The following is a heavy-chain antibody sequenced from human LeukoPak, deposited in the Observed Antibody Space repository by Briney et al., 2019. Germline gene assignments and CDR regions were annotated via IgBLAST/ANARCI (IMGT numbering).Heavy chain of an antibody. CDR3: ARLTYTSSSGGWIDP. CDR2: IYPGESGT. J-gene: IGHJ5*02. CDR1: GYSFTSYW. D-gene: IGHD6-6*01. V-gene: IGHV5-51*01. Sequence: GGGLQSSCEGAGYSFTSYWIGWGRAMRGKGVEWRGVIYPGESGTRYSACFQGEGTISAEKSIRTAHLRWRSLKASDTAMYYCARLTYTSSSGGWIDPWGQGTLVTVSS.